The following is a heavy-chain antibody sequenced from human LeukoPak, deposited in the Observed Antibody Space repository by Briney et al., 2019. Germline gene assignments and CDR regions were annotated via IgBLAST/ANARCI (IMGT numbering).Heavy chain of an antibody. J-gene: IGHJ3*02. Sequence: PSETLSLTCAVYGGSFSGYYWSWIRQPPGKGLEWIGEINHSGSTNYNPSLKSRVTISVDTSKNQFSLKLSSVTAADTAVYYCARLATDYGGNSGAFDIWGQGTMVTVSS. CDR1: GGSFSGYY. CDR2: INHSGST. D-gene: IGHD4-23*01. CDR3: ARLATDYGGNSGAFDI. V-gene: IGHV4-34*01.